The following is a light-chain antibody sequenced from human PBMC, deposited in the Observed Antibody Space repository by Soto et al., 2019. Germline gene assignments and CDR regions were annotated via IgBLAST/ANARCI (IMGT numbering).Light chain of an antibody. CDR2: DAS. J-gene: IGKJ4*01. Sequence: EIALTQSPATLSLSPGERATLSCRASQSVSRYLAWYQQKPGQAPRLLIYDASNRATGIPARFSGSGSGTDFTLTIITLEPEDFAVYYCQQRSNWPTFGGGTKVEIK. V-gene: IGKV3-11*01. CDR1: QSVSRY. CDR3: QQRSNWPT.